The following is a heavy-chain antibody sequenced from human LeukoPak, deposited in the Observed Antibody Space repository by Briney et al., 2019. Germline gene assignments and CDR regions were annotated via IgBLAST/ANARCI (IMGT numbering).Heavy chain of an antibody. Sequence: ASVTVSCKASGYTFTGYYMHWVRQAPGQGLEWMGWINSNSGGTNYAQKFQGRVTMTRDTSISTAYMELSRLRSDDTAVYYCARAPTAGFFDYWGQGTLVTVSS. CDR1: GYTFTGYY. CDR2: INSNSGGT. J-gene: IGHJ4*02. D-gene: IGHD6-13*01. V-gene: IGHV1-2*02. CDR3: ARAPTAGFFDY.